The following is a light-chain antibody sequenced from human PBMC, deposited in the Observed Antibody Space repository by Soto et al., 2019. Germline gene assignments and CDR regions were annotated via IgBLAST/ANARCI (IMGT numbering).Light chain of an antibody. J-gene: IGKJ4*01. CDR2: DAS. CDR1: QSISSW. Sequence: DIQMTQSPSTLSASVGGRVAITCRASQSISSWLAWYQQKPGKAPKLLIYDASSLESGVPSRFSGSGSGTEFTLTISSLQPDDFATYYCQQDNTGETLGGGTKVEIK. V-gene: IGKV1-5*01. CDR3: QQDNTGET.